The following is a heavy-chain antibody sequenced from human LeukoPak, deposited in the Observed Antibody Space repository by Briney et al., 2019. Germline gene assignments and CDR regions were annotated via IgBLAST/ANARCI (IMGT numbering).Heavy chain of an antibody. CDR2: INHSGST. CDR3: ARGRGCSSTSCYDHSYYYMDV. CDR1: GGSFSGYY. J-gene: IGHJ6*03. V-gene: IGHV4-34*01. D-gene: IGHD2-2*01. Sequence: SETLSLTCAVYGGSFSGYYWSWIRQPPGKGLEWIGEINHSGSTNYNPSLKSRVTISVDTSKNQFSLKLSSVTAADTAVYYCARGRGCSSTSCYDHSYYYMDVWGKGTTVTVSS.